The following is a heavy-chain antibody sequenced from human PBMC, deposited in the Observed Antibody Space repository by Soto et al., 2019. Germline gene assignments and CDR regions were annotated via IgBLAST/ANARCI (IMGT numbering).Heavy chain of an antibody. CDR1: GGSISSSSYY. D-gene: IGHD6-13*01. CDR3: ARIAAAGTGYFDY. Sequence: QLQLQESGPGLVKPSETLSLTCTVSGGSISSSSYYWGWIRQPPGKGLEWIGSIYYSGSTYYNPSLKSRVTISVDTSKNQFSLKLSSVTAADTAVYYCARIAAAGTGYFDYWGQGTLVTVSS. J-gene: IGHJ4*02. CDR2: IYYSGST. V-gene: IGHV4-39*01.